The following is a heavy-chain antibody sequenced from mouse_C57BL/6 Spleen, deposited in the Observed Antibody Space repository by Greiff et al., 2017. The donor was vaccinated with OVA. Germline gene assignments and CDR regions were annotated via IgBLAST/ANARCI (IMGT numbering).Heavy chain of an antibody. V-gene: IGHV1-82*01. CDR2: IYPGDGDT. J-gene: IGHJ4*01. CDR3: ARGLYAMDD. Sequence: VQLQQSGPELVKPGASVKISCKASGYAFSSSWMNWVKQRPGKGLEWIGRIYPGDGDTNYNGKFKGKATLTADKSSSTAYMQLSSLTSEDSAVYFCARGLYAMDDWGQGTSVTVSS. CDR1: GYAFSSSW.